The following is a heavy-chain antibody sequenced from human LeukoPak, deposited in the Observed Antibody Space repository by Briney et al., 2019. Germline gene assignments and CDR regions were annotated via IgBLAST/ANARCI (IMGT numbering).Heavy chain of an antibody. V-gene: IGHV4-30-4*07. J-gene: IGHJ4*02. Sequence: SQTLSLTCAVSGGSISSGGYSWNWIRQPPEKGLEWIGYIYKSGSTSYNPSLKSRVSLSVDTSKNLFSLTLNSMTAADTAVYYCARGWGPAYCGGDCHRHFDYWGQGTLATVSS. CDR2: IYKSGST. CDR3: ARGWGPAYCGGDCHRHFDY. D-gene: IGHD2-21*02. CDR1: GGSISSGGYS.